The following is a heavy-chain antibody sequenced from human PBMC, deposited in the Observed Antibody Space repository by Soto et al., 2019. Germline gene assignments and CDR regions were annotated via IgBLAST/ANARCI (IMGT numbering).Heavy chain of an antibody. V-gene: IGHV4-34*01. D-gene: IGHD2-21*02. J-gene: IGHJ3*01. Sequence: QVQLQQWGAGLLKPSETLSLTCAVYGDSFSGPYWTWIRQTPGKGLEWIGEINHSGRTDYHPSLKSRVTISVDTSKNRFSLNLGSVSAADTAVYFCARLEVTSADSFDVWGPGTMVTVSS. CDR3: ARLEVTSADSFDV. CDR2: INHSGRT. CDR1: GDSFSGPY.